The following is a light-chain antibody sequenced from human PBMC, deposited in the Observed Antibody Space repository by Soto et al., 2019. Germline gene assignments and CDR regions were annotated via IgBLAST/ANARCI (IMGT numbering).Light chain of an antibody. CDR2: DAS. CDR3: QEGTYWPA. Sequence: EIVLTQSPAILSLSPGEKATLSCRASQSVSGSLGWYQQKPGQAPRIIIYDASVRATGIPARFSGSGSGTDFTITISSLEPEDFADYYCQEGTYWPAFGGGTKVEIK. J-gene: IGKJ4*01. V-gene: IGKV3-11*01. CDR1: QSVSGS.